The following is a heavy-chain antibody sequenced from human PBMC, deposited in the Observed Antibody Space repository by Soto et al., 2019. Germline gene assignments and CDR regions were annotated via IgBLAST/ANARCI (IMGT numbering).Heavy chain of an antibody. CDR1: GASLDGGGYY. CDR3: AREGHASWEWLDP. V-gene: IGHV4-31*03. D-gene: IGHD1-26*01. J-gene: IGHJ5*02. CDR2: IYFTGTT. Sequence: QVQLQESGPGLVKPSQTLSLACSVSGASLDGGGYYWSWIRQYPGKALEWIGFIYFTGTTYYNPSIRNRVTMSVDMSKNQFSLELTSVTAADTAIYYCAREGHASWEWLDPWGQGILVTVSS.